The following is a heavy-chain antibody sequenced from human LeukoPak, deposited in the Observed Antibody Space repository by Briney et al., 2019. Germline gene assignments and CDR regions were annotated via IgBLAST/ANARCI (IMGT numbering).Heavy chain of an antibody. J-gene: IGHJ6*02. CDR3: ARFYTVPYYYYGMDV. Sequence: PGGSLRLSCAASGFTFSSYSMHWVRQAPGKGLEWVAVIWYDGSNKYYADSVKGRFTISRDNSKNTLYLQMNSLRAEDTAVYYCARFYTVPYYYYGMDVWGQGTTVTVSS. V-gene: IGHV3-33*01. CDR2: IWYDGSNK. D-gene: IGHD3-16*01. CDR1: GFTFSSYS.